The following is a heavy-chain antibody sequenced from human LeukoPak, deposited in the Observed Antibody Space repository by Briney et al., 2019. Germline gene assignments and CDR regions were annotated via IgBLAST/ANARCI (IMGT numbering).Heavy chain of an antibody. J-gene: IGHJ4*02. Sequence: ASVKVSCKASGYTFTTHYFHWVRQAPGQGLEWMGWINPNSGGTHYAQTFQGRVTMTSDTSINTVYMELSRLTSDDTAVYYCASGGGSSFFDYWGQGTLVTVSS. CDR1: GYTFTTHY. V-gene: IGHV1-2*02. CDR3: ASGGGSSFFDY. D-gene: IGHD6-13*01. CDR2: INPNSGGT.